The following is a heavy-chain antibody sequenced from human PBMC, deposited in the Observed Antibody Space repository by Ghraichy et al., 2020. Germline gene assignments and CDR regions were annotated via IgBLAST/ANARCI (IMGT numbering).Heavy chain of an antibody. Sequence: SVKVSCKASGGTFSSYAISWVRQAPGQGLEWMGGIIPIFGTANYAQKFQGRVTITADESTSTAYMELSSLRSEDTAVYYCARVDRGVVDCTNGVCYSGDFDYWGQGTLVTVSS. CDR3: ARVDRGVVDCTNGVCYSGDFDY. D-gene: IGHD2-8*01. V-gene: IGHV1-69*13. J-gene: IGHJ4*02. CDR1: GGTFSSYA. CDR2: IIPIFGTA.